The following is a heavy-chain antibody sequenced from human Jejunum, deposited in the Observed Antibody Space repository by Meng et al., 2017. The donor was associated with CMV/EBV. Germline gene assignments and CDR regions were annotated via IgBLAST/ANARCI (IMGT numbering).Heavy chain of an antibody. CDR3: ARHADGGWYAMDV. Sequence: GDSISSSSHHWGWIRQPPGKGLEWIGNIYDSGSAYYNPSLKSRVSISKDTSKNQFSLRLDSVTAADTAVYYCARHADGGWYAMDVWGHGTTVTVSS. V-gene: IGHV4-39*07. CDR2: IYDSGSA. CDR1: GDSISSSSHH. J-gene: IGHJ6*02. D-gene: IGHD2-15*01.